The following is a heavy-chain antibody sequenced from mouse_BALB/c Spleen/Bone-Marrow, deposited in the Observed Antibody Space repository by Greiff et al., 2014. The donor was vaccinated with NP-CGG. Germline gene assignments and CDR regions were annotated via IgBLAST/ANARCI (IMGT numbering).Heavy chain of an antibody. CDR1: GYAFSSSW. V-gene: IGHV1-82*01. D-gene: IGHD2-3*01. CDR2: IYPGDGDI. J-gene: IGHJ4*01. CDR3: ARSDGYRVMDY. Sequence: VQLQQSGPELVKPGASVKISCKASGYAFSSSWVNWVKQRPGRGLEWIGRIYPGDGDIYYNGKFKGKATLTADKSSSTAYMQLSSLTSVDSAVYFCARSDGYRVMDYWGQGTSVTVSS.